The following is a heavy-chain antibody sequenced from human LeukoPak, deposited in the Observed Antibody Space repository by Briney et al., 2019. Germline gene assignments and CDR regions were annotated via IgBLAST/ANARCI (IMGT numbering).Heavy chain of an antibody. CDR3: ARMGSTVGPL. Sequence: GEPLRLSCAASGFTFSNFGMHWVRQAPGKGLEWMAVISYDGKVTYYADSVKGRFTISRDNSRNTLYLQMNSLRAEDTAVYYCARMGSTVGPLWGQGTLVTVSS. CDR1: GFTFSNFG. D-gene: IGHD4-23*01. V-gene: IGHV3-30*03. CDR2: ISYDGKVT. J-gene: IGHJ4*02.